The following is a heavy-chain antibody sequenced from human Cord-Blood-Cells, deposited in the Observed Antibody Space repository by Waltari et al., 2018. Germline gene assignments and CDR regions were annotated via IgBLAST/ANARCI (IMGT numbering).Heavy chain of an antibody. V-gene: IGHV1-69*01. Sequence: QVQLVQSGAEVKKPGSSVKVSCKASGGTFSSYAISWVRKAPGQGLGWMGGIIPIFSTANYEQELQGRVTITADESTRTAYMELSSLRAEDTAVYYCARVSGYSYLYWGQGTLVTVSS. D-gene: IGHD5-18*01. CDR3: ARVSGYSYLY. CDR2: IIPIFSTA. J-gene: IGHJ4*02. CDR1: GGTFSSYA.